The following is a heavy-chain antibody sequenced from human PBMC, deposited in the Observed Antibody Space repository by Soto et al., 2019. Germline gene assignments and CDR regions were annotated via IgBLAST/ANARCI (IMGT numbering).Heavy chain of an antibody. D-gene: IGHD3-22*01. CDR3: ARGHDRITTYYYDSSGFPDY. CDR2: MNPNSGNT. CDR1: GYTFTSYD. Sequence: ASVKVSCKASGYTFTSYDINWVRQATGQGLEWMGWMNPNSGNTGYAQKFQGRVTMTRNTSISTAYMELSSLRSEDTAVYYCARGHDRITTYYYDSSGFPDYWGQGTLVTVSS. J-gene: IGHJ4*02. V-gene: IGHV1-8*01.